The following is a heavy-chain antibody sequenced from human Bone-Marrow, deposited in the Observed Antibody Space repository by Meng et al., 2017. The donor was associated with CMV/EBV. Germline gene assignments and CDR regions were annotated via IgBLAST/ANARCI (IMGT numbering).Heavy chain of an antibody. V-gene: IGHV1-2*02. CDR2: INPNSGGT. D-gene: IGHD3-22*01. J-gene: IGHJ4*02. Sequence: ASVKVSCKASGYTFTGYYMHWVRQAPGQGLEWMGWINPNSGGTNYAQKFQGRVTMTRDTSISTAYMELSRLRSDDTAVYYCARDHYYYDSSGYYYDFDDWGQGTLVTVSS. CDR3: ARDHYYYDSSGYYYDFDD. CDR1: GYTFTGYY.